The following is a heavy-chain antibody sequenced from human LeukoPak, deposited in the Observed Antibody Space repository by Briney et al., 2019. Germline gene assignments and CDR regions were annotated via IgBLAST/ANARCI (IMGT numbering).Heavy chain of an antibody. J-gene: IGHJ4*02. CDR1: GFTFSSYA. D-gene: IGHD6-19*01. CDR2: INWNGGST. V-gene: IGHV3-20*04. Sequence: PGGSLRLSCAASGFTFSSYAMSWVRQAPGKGLEWVSGINWNGGSTGYADSVKGRFTISRDNAKNSLYLQMNSLRAEDTALYYCARNWASRIAVAGPYYFDYWGQGTLVTVSS. CDR3: ARNWASRIAVAGPYYFDY.